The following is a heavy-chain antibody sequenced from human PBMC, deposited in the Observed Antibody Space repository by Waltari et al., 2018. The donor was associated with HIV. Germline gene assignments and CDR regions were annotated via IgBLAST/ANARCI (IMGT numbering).Heavy chain of an antibody. CDR2: NNSDGSSR. Sequence: EVQVVESGGGLVQPGGSLRLSCEASGFTFSSYWMHWVRQAPGEGLVGVSRNNSDGSSRGYVDSVKGRFTIARDNAKNTLYLQMNNLRAEDTAVYYCAPGRGWFDPWGQGTLVTVSS. V-gene: IGHV3-74*01. J-gene: IGHJ5*02. CDR3: APGRGWFDP. CDR1: GFTFSSYW.